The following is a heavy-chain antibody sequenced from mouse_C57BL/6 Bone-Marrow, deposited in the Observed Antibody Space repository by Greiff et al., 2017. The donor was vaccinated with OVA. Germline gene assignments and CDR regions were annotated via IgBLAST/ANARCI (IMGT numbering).Heavy chain of an antibody. J-gene: IGHJ3*01. CDR2: IYPGDGDT. V-gene: IGHV1-80*01. Sequence: VQLQQSGAELVKPGASVKISCKASGYAFSSYWMNWVKQRPGKGLEWIGQIYPGDGDTNYNAKFKGKATLTADKSSSTAYMQLSSLTSEDSAVYFCARSGDGYYVAWFAYWGQGTLVTVSA. CDR1: GYAFSSYW. D-gene: IGHD2-3*01. CDR3: ARSGDGYYVAWFAY.